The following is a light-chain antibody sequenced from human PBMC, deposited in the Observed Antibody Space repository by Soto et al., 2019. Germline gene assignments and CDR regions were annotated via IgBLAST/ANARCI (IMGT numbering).Light chain of an antibody. J-gene: IGLJ1*01. CDR3: CSYANSGTYV. Sequence: QSVLTQPASVSGSPGQSITISCTGTSSDVGGFTLVSWYLHHPGTAPKLIIYEVTKRPSGVSNRFSGSKSGNTASLTISGLQAADEADYYCCSYANSGTYVFGTGTELTVL. CDR2: EVT. CDR1: SSDVGGFTL. V-gene: IGLV2-23*02.